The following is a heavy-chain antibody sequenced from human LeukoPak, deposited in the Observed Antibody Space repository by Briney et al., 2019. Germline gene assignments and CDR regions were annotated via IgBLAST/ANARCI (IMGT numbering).Heavy chain of an antibody. CDR2: INHSGST. J-gene: IGHJ4*02. D-gene: IGHD6-19*01. CDR3: ARASGIAVAGTGAGIVNY. Sequence: PSETLSLTCAVYGGSFSGYYWSWIRQPPGKGLEWIGEINHSGSTNYNPSLKSRVTISVDTSKNQFSLKLSSVTAADTVVYYCARASGIAVAGTGAGIVNYWGQGTLVTVSS. CDR1: GGSFSGYY. V-gene: IGHV4-34*01.